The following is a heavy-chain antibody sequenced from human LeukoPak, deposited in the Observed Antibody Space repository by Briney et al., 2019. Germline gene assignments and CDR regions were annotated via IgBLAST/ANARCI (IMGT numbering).Heavy chain of an antibody. CDR3: ARSFREDSSGWYADY. D-gene: IGHD6-19*01. V-gene: IGHV4-34*01. CDR1: GXSFSGYY. J-gene: IGHJ4*02. CDR2: INHSGST. Sequence: SETLSLTGAVHGXSFSGYYWSWIRQPPGKGLDWIGEINHSGSTNYNPSLKSRVTISVDMSKNQFSLKLSSVTVADTAVYDCARSFREDSSGWYADYWGQGNLVTVFS.